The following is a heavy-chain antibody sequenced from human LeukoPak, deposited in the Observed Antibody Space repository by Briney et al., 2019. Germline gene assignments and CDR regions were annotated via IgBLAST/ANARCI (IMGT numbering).Heavy chain of an antibody. D-gene: IGHD6-19*01. V-gene: IGHV4-39*01. Sequence: SETLSLTCAVSGGSIRNSSFYWGWIRQPPGKGLEWIASIYSTGTTYYNPSIKSRITIFVDTSKNQVSLKLRSVTAADTAVYYCARYRYSSGWYETIYYFDYWGQGTLVTVSS. CDR1: GGSIRNSSFY. CDR3: ARYRYSSGWYETIYYFDY. CDR2: IYSTGTT. J-gene: IGHJ4*02.